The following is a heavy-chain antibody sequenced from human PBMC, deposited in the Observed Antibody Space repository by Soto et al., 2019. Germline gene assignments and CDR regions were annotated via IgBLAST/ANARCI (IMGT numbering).Heavy chain of an antibody. CDR2: IYWDDVK. V-gene: IGHV2-5*02. J-gene: IGHJ4*02. CDR3: ARKGSGDYALDY. D-gene: IGHD4-17*01. Sequence: QITLKESGPTLVKPTQTLPLPCTLSGFSLSTSGVGVGWIRQSPGKALEWLAVIYWDDVKHYSPSLERRLTITKDTSESEVVLTMTNMDPVDTATYYCARKGSGDYALDYWGQGILVTVSS. CDR1: GFSLSTSGVG.